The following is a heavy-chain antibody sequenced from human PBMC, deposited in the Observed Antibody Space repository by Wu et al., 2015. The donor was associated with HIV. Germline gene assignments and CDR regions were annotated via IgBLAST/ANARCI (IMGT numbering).Heavy chain of an antibody. J-gene: IGHJ4*02. Sequence: QVQLVQSGAEVKKPGASVKVSCKASGYTFTSYGISWVRQAPGQGLEWMGWINQNSGGATYAQKFQGRVAMTRDTSISTAFMELSRLRFDDTAIYYCARAHRPVADSLELDYWGQGTLVIVS. CDR3: ARAHRPVADSLELDY. D-gene: IGHD6-19*01. V-gene: IGHV1-2*02. CDR1: GYTFTSYG. CDR2: INQNSGGA.